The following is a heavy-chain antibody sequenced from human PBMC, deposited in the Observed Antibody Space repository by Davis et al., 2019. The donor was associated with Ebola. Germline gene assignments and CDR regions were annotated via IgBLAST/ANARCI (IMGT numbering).Heavy chain of an antibody. CDR3: AKDRQSRLLGWLGGYGMDV. V-gene: IGHV3-30*18. CDR1: GFTFSDSG. CDR2: ISYDGSRI. D-gene: IGHD3-3*01. Sequence: GESPKISCAASGFTFSDSGMHWVRQAPGKGLEWVAVISYDGSRIYYGDSVKGRFTIARDNSEKTLHLQMDGLRSDDTAVYYCAKDRQSRLLGWLGGYGMDVWGPGTKVTVSS. J-gene: IGHJ6*02.